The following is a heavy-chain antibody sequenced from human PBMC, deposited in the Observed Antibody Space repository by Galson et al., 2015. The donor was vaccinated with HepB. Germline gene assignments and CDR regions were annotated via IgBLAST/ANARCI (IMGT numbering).Heavy chain of an antibody. CDR3: ATQMVRGVLYY. D-gene: IGHD3-10*01. Sequence: SETLSLTCSVSGDSISSGSYHWGWIRQSPGMGLEWIGSVYYNGTTSYKPSLKSRVTISVDTSKNHVSLNLSSVTAADTAMYYCATQMVRGVLYYWGQGTLVAVS. CDR2: VYYNGTT. CDR1: GDSISSGSYH. J-gene: IGHJ4*02. V-gene: IGHV4-39*02.